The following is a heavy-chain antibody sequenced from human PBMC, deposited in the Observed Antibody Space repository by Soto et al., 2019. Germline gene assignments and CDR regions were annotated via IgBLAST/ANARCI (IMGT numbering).Heavy chain of an antibody. D-gene: IGHD3-3*01. V-gene: IGHV3-74*01. CDR3: AREEHVAYSKPAGYYDFWSVTRRTANYYYYYMDV. Sequence: GGSLRLSCAASGFTFSSYWMHWVRQAPGKGLVWVSRINSDGSSTSYADSVKGRFTISRDNAKNTLYLQMNSLRAEDTAVYYCAREEHVAYSKPAGYYDFWSVTRRTANYYYYYMDVWGKGTTVTVSS. CDR2: INSDGSST. J-gene: IGHJ6*03. CDR1: GFTFSSYW.